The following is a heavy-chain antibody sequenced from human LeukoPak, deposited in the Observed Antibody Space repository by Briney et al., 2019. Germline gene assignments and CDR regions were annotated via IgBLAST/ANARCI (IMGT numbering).Heavy chain of an antibody. V-gene: IGHV4-34*01. CDR3: ARRPLYSYGPNDY. Sequence: SETLSLTCAVYGGSFSGYYGSLIRQPPGKGLEWIGEINHGGSTNYNPSLKSRVTISVDTSKNQFSLRLSSVTAADTAVYYCARRPLYSYGPNDYWGQGTLVTDSS. J-gene: IGHJ4*02. CDR2: INHGGST. CDR1: GGSFSGYY. D-gene: IGHD5-18*01.